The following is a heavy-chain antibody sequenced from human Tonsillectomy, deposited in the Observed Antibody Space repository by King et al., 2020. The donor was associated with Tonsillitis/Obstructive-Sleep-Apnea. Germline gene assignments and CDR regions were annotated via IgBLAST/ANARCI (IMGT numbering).Heavy chain of an antibody. Sequence: VQLVESGGGLVKPGGSLRLSCAASGFTFSNAWMSWVRQAPGKGLEWVGRIISKTDGGTTDYAAPVKGRFTISIADSKNTQYLQMNSRETEVTAVYYCTTDYGDNEGGSYCYYYMDVWGKGTTVTVSS. CDR1: GFTFSNAW. CDR3: TTDYGDNEGGSYCYYYMDV. CDR2: IISKTDGGTT. V-gene: IGHV3-15*01. D-gene: IGHD4-17*01. J-gene: IGHJ6*03.